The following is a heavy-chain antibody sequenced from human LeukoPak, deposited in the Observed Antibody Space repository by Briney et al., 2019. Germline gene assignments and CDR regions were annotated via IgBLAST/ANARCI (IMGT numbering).Heavy chain of an antibody. CDR3: ARGIRYRSGWSGKWFDP. Sequence: SETLSLTCAVYGGSFSGYYWSWIREPPGKGLEWIGEINHSGSTNYNPSLKSRVTISVDTSKNQSSLKLSSVTAADTAVYYCARGIRYRSGWSGKWFDPWGQGTLVTVSS. J-gene: IGHJ5*02. CDR2: INHSGST. D-gene: IGHD6-19*01. CDR1: GGSFSGYY. V-gene: IGHV4-34*01.